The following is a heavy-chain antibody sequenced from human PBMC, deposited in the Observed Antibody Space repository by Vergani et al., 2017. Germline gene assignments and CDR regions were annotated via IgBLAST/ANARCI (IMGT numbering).Heavy chain of an antibody. Sequence: QVQLQESGPGLVKPSETLTLTCEVSDTSIMTNPYWGWFRQSPGKGLEWIGCIPHSGDTHYNSDLQRRVSISIGSSSNFCLRLTSVTAADTAIYYCARRRGSGGFFPSSYFYVMDVWVHGTTVTVSS. CDR3: ARRRGSGGFFPSSYFYVMDV. CDR2: IPHSGDT. CDR1: DTSIMTNPY. J-gene: IGHJ6*02. V-gene: IGHV4-38-2*01. D-gene: IGHD3-10*01.